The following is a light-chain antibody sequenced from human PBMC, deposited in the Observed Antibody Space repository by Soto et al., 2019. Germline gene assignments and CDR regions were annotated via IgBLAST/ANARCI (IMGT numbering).Light chain of an antibody. J-gene: IGKJ4*01. CDR3: QQYIRWPLT. Sequence: EIVLTQSAVTLSLSQRVTAIPSCRASQSVSAYLAWYQQKPGQPPRLLIYDATIRATGIPARFSGSGSGTDFTLTISSLQSEDFAVYYCQQYIRWPLTVGGGTKVDIK. CDR2: DAT. V-gene: IGKV3-11*01. CDR1: QSVSAY.